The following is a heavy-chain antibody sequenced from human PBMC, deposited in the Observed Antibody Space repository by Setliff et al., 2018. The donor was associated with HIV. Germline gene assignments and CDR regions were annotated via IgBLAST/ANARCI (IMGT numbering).Heavy chain of an antibody. Sequence: SETLSLTCPVSGGSISSYYWSWIRQPAGKGLEWIGTVCYSGGTYYNPSLMGRVTISIDTSKNQFSLNLSSVAAADTAVYYCARHFYGYYGSNGLPIQYWGQGTLVTVS. CDR3: ARHFYGYYGSNGLPIQY. V-gene: IGHV4-59*05. J-gene: IGHJ4*02. CDR2: VCYSGGT. CDR1: GGSISSYY. D-gene: IGHD3-22*01.